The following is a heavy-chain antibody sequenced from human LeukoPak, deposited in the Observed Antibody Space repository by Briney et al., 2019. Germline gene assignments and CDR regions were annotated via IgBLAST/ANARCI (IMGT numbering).Heavy chain of an antibody. V-gene: IGHV3-30*03. J-gene: IGHJ4*02. CDR2: ISSDGSRK. CDR1: GFTFSSYG. D-gene: IGHD3-3*01. Sequence: QAGGSLRLSCAASGFTFSSYGMHWVRQAPGKGLEWVAIISSDGSRKYYAHSVEGRFTISRDNSKNTLYLQMDSLRAEDTAVYYCARDRAWNYFDSWGQGTLVTVSS. CDR3: ARDRAWNYFDS.